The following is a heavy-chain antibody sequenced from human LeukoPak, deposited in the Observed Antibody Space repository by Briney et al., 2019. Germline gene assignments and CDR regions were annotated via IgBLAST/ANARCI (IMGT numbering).Heavy chain of an antibody. D-gene: IGHD5-12*01. CDR2: TRNKANSYTT. V-gene: IGHV3-72*01. CDR1: GFTFSDHY. J-gene: IGHJ4*02. CDR3: ARYSGYDSPFDY. Sequence: GGSLRLSCAASGFTFSDHYMDWVRQAPGKGLEWVGRTRNKANSYTTEYAASVKGRFTISRDDSKNSLYLQMNSLKTKDTAVYYCARYSGYDSPFDYWGQGTLVTVSS.